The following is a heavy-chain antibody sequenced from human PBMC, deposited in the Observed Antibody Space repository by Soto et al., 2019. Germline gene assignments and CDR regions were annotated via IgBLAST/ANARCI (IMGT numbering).Heavy chain of an antibody. CDR3: AKGHREDLVGATTGGWYFDL. D-gene: IGHD1-26*01. CDR1: GFTFSTYG. Sequence: QVQLVESGGGVVQPGRSLRLSCAASGFTFSTYGMHWVRQAPGKGLEWVAVISYDGSNKYYANSVKGRFTISRDNSKNTLYLQMNSLRAEDTAVYYCAKGHREDLVGATTGGWYFDLWGRGTLVTVSS. V-gene: IGHV3-30*18. J-gene: IGHJ2*01. CDR2: ISYDGSNK.